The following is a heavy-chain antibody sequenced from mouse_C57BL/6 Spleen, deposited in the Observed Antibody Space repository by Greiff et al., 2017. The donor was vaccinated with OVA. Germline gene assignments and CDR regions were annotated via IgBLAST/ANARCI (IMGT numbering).Heavy chain of an antibody. D-gene: IGHD2-5*01. CDR2: IWSDGST. J-gene: IGHJ3*01. CDR1: GFSLTSSG. V-gene: IGHV2-6-1*01. CDR3: ARHGDSNYEFAY. Sequence: VKVVESGPGLVAPSQSLSITCTVSGFSLTSSGVHWVRQPPGKGLEWLVVIWSDGSTTYNSALKSRLSISKDNSKSQVFLKMNSLQTDDTAMYYWARHGDSNYEFAYWGQGTLVTVSA.